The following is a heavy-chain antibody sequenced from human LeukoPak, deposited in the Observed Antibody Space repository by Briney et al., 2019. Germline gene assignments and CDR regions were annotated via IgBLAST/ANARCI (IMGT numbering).Heavy chain of an antibody. CDR2: IYYSGRT. J-gene: IGHJ1*01. CDR3: ARRRYYDGSGYLE. CDR1: GDSVSRSDSY. Sequence: PSETLSLTCSVSGDSVSRSDSYWDWIRQSPGKGLEWIGTIYYSGRTYYSPSLKSRVTMSVDPSNNPFSLNLRSVTAADTAVYYCARRRYYDGSGYLEWGQGTLLSVSS. D-gene: IGHD3-22*01. V-gene: IGHV4-39*01.